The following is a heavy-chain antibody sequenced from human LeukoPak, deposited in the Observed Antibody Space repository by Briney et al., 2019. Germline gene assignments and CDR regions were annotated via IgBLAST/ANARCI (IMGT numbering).Heavy chain of an antibody. CDR3: ARGSGALYYGMDV. J-gene: IGHJ6*02. Sequence: SETLSLTCTVPSGSIRSYYWSWIRQPPGEGLEWIGYINFSGTTNYNPSLKSRVTISADTSKDQFSLKLTSVTTADTAVYYCARGSGALYYGMDVWGQGTTVTVSS. V-gene: IGHV4-59*01. D-gene: IGHD3-10*01. CDR1: SGSIRSYY. CDR2: INFSGTT.